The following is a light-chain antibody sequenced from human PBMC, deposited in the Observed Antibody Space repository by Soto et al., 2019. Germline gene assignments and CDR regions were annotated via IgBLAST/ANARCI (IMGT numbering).Light chain of an antibody. CDR1: QDIINY. J-gene: IGKJ4*01. CDR2: DAS. V-gene: IGKV1-33*01. Sequence: DIQMTQSPSSLCVSVGDRVTITCQASQDIINYLNWYQQKPGKAPKLLIYDASNLAVGVPSRFGGSGSGTDFTFTISSLQPDDFATYYCQHYADPPLSFGGGTKVEIK. CDR3: QHYADPPLS.